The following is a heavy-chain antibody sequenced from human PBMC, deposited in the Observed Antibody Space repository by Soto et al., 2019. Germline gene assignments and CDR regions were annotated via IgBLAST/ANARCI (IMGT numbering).Heavy chain of an antibody. J-gene: IGHJ4*02. CDR2: ISGSGGST. V-gene: IGHV3-23*01. CDR3: AKEVSLGSTVDLGY. Sequence: GGSLRLSCAASGFTFSIFAMSWVRQSPGKGLEWLSTISGSGGSTYYADAVKGRFTISRDNSMGTLYLQMKSLRVEDTAIYYCAKEVSLGSTVDLGYWGQGALVTVSS. CDR1: GFTFSIFA. D-gene: IGHD7-27*01.